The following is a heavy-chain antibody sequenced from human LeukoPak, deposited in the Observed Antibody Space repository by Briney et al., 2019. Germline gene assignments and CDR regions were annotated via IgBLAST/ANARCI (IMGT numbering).Heavy chain of an antibody. V-gene: IGHV3-74*01. D-gene: IGHD3-3*01. Sequence: PGGSLRLSCAASGFTFSSYWMHWVRQAPGKGLVWVSRINSDGSSTSYADSVKGRFTISRDNAKNSLYLQMNSLRAEDTAVYYCARDQGYDFWSGYYGENNDYWGQGTLVTVSS. CDR2: INSDGSST. CDR3: ARDQGYDFWSGYYGENNDY. J-gene: IGHJ4*02. CDR1: GFTFSSYW.